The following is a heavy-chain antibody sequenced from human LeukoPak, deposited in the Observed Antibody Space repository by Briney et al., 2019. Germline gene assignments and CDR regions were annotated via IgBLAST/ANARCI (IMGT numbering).Heavy chain of an antibody. CDR3: ARLDASRRDGYNSNSFDY. CDR2: ISTSSSYI. V-gene: IGHV3-21*01. Sequence: GGSLTLSCVASGFTFSSYSMNWVRQAPGKGLEWVSFISTSSSYIYYADSVKGRFTISRDNAKNSLDLQMNSLRVEDTAVYYCARLDASRRDGYNSNSFDYWGQGTLVTVSS. J-gene: IGHJ4*02. D-gene: IGHD5-24*01. CDR1: GFTFSSYS.